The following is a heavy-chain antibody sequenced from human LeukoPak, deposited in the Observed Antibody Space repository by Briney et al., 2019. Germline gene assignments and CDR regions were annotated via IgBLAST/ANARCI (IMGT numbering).Heavy chain of an antibody. CDR1: GYSFTNYN. CDR3: ARGLPLGFCTYGVCYPTKHLDF. V-gene: IGHV1-46*01. J-gene: IGHJ4*02. Sequence: GASVKVSCKTSGYSFTNYNLHWVRQAPGQRLEWMGIIKPSGGDTNYAQKFQGRVTITRDTSISAAYMELSRLTSDDTAVYFCARGLPLGFCTYGVCYPTKHLDFWGQGTLVTVSS. D-gene: IGHD2-8*01. CDR2: IKPSGGDT.